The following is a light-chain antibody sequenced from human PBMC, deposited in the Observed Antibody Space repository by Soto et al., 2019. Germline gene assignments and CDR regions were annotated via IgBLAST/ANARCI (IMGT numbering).Light chain of an antibody. J-gene: IGKJ3*01. CDR2: AAS. Sequence: DIQMTQSPTSLSASVGDRVTITCRASQGIRNFVAWYQQKPGKAPKLLIYAASTLQSGVPSRFSGSGSGTDFTLTINSLHPEDVATYSCQKYRSVPVFGPGTKVEIK. V-gene: IGKV1-27*01. CDR3: QKYRSVPV. CDR1: QGIRNF.